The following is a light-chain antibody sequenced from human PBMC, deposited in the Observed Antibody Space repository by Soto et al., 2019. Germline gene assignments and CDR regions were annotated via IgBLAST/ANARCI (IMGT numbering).Light chain of an antibody. CDR3: QQGYNFPLA. J-gene: IGKJ1*01. CDR1: QPISSW. V-gene: IGKV1-12*01. CDR2: PAS. Sequence: DIQMTQSPSSISASVGDRVTITCRASQPISSWLAWYQQVPGQAPYLLIYPASTLQSGVPSRFSGSGSATDFSLIINSLQPYDVATFYCQQGYNFPLAFGQGTRVEI.